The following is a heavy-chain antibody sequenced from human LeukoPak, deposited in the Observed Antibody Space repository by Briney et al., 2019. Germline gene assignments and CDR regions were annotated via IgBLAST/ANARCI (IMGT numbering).Heavy chain of an antibody. Sequence: GRSLRLSCAASGFTFSIYGMHWVRQAPGKGLEWVAVIWYDGSNKYYADSVKGRFTISRDNSKNTLYLQMNGLRAEDTAVYYCARDWGYDDKALSFDIWGQGTMVTV. CDR3: ARDWGYDDKALSFDI. V-gene: IGHV3-33*01. J-gene: IGHJ3*02. D-gene: IGHD3-22*01. CDR1: GFTFSIYG. CDR2: IWYDGSNK.